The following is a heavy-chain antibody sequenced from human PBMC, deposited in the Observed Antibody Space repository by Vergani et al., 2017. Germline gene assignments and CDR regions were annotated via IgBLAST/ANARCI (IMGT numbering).Heavy chain of an antibody. CDR3: TTSSGSPERYDYGDSNDAFDI. CDR2: IKSKTDGGTT. D-gene: IGHD4-17*01. Sequence: EVQLVESGGGLVKPGGSLRLSCAASGFTFSNAWMSWVRQAPGKGLEWVGRIKSKTDGGTTDYAAPVKGRFTISRDDSKNTLYLQMNSLKTEDTAVYYCTTSSGSPERYDYGDSNDAFDIWGQGTMVTVSS. J-gene: IGHJ3*02. CDR1: GFTFSNAW. V-gene: IGHV3-15*01.